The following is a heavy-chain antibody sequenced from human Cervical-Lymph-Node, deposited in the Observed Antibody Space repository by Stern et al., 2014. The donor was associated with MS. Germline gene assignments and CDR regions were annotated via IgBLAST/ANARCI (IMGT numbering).Heavy chain of an antibody. V-gene: IGHV3-74*02. CDR1: GFTFSTYW. Sequence: VQLVESGGGLVQPGGSLRLSCAVSGFTFSTYWMHWVRQVPGKVLVWVSRLDTDGTSTSYADSVKDRFTISRDNAKNTLYLQMNSLRAEDTAVYYCAREYCSGGSCSRNYYGMDVWGQGTTVTVSS. D-gene: IGHD2-15*01. J-gene: IGHJ6*02. CDR3: AREYCSGGSCSRNYYGMDV. CDR2: LDTDGTST.